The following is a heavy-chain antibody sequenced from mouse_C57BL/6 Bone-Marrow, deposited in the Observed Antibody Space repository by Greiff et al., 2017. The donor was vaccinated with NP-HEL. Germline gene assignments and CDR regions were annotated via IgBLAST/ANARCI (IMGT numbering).Heavy chain of an antibody. D-gene: IGHD2-3*01. Sequence: VQLQQPGAELVKPGASVKLSCKASGYTFTSYWMHWVKQRPGQGLEWIGMIHPNSGSTNYNEKSKSKATLTVDKSSSTAYMQLSSLTSEDSAVYYCARDGSFDVWGTGTTVTVSS. CDR3: ARDGSFDV. J-gene: IGHJ1*03. CDR2: IHPNSGST. CDR1: GYTFTSYW. V-gene: IGHV1-64*01.